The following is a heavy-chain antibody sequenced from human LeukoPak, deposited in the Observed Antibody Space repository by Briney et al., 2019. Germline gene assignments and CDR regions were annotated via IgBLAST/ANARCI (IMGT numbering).Heavy chain of an antibody. D-gene: IGHD6-13*01. V-gene: IGHV3-23*01. CDR2: ISGNDGST. Sequence: GGSLSLSCAASGLTFSRFGMSWVRRAPGKGLEWVSSISGNDGSTYYADSMRARFTISRDNSKNTLYLQMNSLRAEDTAVYYCAKGEYSSSWYLGIYWGQGTLVTVSS. J-gene: IGHJ4*02. CDR3: AKGEYSSSWYLGIY. CDR1: GLTFSRFG.